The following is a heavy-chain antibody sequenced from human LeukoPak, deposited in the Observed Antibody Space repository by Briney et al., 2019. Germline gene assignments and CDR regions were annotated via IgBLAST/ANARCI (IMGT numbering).Heavy chain of an antibody. CDR2: ISAYNGNT. D-gene: IGHD1-1*01. Sequence: GASVKVSCKASGYTFTSYDINWVRQAPGQGLEWMGWISAYNGNTNYAQKLQGRVTMTTDTSTSTAYMELRSLRSDDTAVYYCARLNVIRDWFDPWGQGTLVTVSS. CDR1: GYTFTSYD. V-gene: IGHV1-18*01. J-gene: IGHJ5*02. CDR3: ARLNVIRDWFDP.